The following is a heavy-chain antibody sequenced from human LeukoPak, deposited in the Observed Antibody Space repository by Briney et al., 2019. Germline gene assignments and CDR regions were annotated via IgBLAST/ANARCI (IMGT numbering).Heavy chain of an antibody. J-gene: IGHJ4*02. Sequence: ASVKVSCKTSGYSFTDRHMHWVRQAPGQGLEWMGWINPNTGGTNYAQKFQGRVTMTTDTSTSTAYMELRSLRSDDTAVYYCARDAISMVRGVMDSWGQGTLVTVSS. D-gene: IGHD3-10*01. CDR2: INPNTGGT. CDR3: ARDAISMVRGVMDS. CDR1: GYSFTDRH. V-gene: IGHV1-2*02.